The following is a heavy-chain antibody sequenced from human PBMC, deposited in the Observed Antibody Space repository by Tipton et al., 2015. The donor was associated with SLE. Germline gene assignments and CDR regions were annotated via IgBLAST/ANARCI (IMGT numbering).Heavy chain of an antibody. CDR3: APKLPVVAAAGPFDY. J-gene: IGHJ4*02. Sequence: SLRLSCAASGFAFSSYAMSWVRQAPGKGLEWVSAISGSGGSTYYADSVKGRFTISRDNSKNTLYLQMNSLRAEDTAVYYCAPKLPVVAAAGPFDYWGQGTLVTVSS. D-gene: IGHD6-13*01. CDR1: GFAFSSYA. V-gene: IGHV3-23*01. CDR2: ISGSGGST.